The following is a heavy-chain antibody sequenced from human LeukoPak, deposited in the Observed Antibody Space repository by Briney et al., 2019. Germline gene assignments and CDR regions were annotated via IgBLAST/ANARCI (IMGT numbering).Heavy chain of an antibody. CDR3: ARGSGWYEMDV. Sequence: PSETLSLTCTVSGGSISSYYWSWIRQPPGKGLEWMGYISYSGSTNYNPSLKSRVTISVDASKNQFSLKVSSVTAADTAVYYCARGSGWYEMDVWGQGTTVTVSS. CDR2: ISYSGST. D-gene: IGHD6-19*01. V-gene: IGHV4-59*08. J-gene: IGHJ6*02. CDR1: GGSISSYY.